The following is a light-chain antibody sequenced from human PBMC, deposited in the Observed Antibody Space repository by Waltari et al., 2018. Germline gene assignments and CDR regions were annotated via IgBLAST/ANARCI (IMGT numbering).Light chain of an antibody. CDR2: RVS. Sequence: DIQMTQSPSTLSASVGARVSITCPASQNVNSWLAWYHQRPGEAPKLLIYRVSSLASGVPSRFSGSGSGTEFSLTITSLQPDDLGTYYCQQYDNLRTFGQGTKLEI. V-gene: IGKV1-5*03. CDR1: QNVNSW. J-gene: IGKJ2*01. CDR3: QQYDNLRT.